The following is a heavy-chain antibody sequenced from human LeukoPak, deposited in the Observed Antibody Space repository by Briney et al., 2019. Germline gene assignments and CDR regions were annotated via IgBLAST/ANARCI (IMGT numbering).Heavy chain of an antibody. D-gene: IGHD3-3*01. CDR2: IYPGYSDT. V-gene: IGHV5-51*01. CDR3: ARHAWPGDFGVVMGDY. CDR1: RYRFTSYW. J-gene: IGHJ4*02. Sequence: GASLQISCKGSRYRFTSYWIGSARPMPGKGLEWMGLIYPGYSDTRYNPSFQGQVTISADKSISTAYLQWSSLKASDTAMYYCARHAWPGDFGVVMGDYWGQGTLVTVSS.